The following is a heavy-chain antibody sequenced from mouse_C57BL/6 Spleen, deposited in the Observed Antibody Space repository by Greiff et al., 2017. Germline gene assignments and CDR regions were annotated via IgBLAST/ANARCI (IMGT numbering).Heavy chain of an antibody. V-gene: IGHV5-6*01. CDR2: ISSGGSYT. D-gene: IGHD2-4*01. CDR3: ARPYYDYDDAMDY. CDR1: GFTFSSYG. Sequence: EVKLMESGGDLVKPGGSLKLSCAASGFTFSSYGMSWVRQTPDKRLEWVATISSGGSYTYYPDSVKGRFTISRDNAKNTLYLQMSSLKSEDTAMYYCARPYYDYDDAMDYWGQGTSVTVSS. J-gene: IGHJ4*01.